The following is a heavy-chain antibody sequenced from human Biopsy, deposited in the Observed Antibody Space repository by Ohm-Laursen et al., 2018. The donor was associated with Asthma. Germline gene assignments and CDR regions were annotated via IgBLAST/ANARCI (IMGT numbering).Heavy chain of an antibody. Sequence: SLRLSCAVSGFTFSGYALHWVRQAPGRGLEWVAVISYDGGNKYYGDSVKGRFTISRDNSKNTLYLQMNSLRAEDTAVYYCANYEVVTAILPMDVWGQGTTVTVSS. V-gene: IGHV3-30*18. CDR3: ANYEVVTAILPMDV. D-gene: IGHD2-21*02. CDR1: GFTFSGYA. J-gene: IGHJ6*02. CDR2: ISYDGGNK.